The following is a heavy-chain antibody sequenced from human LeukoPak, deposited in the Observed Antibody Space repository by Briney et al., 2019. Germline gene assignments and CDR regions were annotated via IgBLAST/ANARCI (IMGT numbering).Heavy chain of an antibody. CDR3: ARMRIVVVPAAKFRHFYYGMDV. CDR2: IFINGST. Sequence: PSETLSLTCTVSDDSLTSGSHYWSWIRQPAGKGLEGIGRIFINGSTNYNPSLTSRVTISADTSKSQFSLKLTSVTAADAAVYYCARMRIVVVPAAKFRHFYYGMDVWGQGTTVTVSS. J-gene: IGHJ6*02. D-gene: IGHD2-2*01. V-gene: IGHV4-61*02. CDR1: DDSLTSGSHY.